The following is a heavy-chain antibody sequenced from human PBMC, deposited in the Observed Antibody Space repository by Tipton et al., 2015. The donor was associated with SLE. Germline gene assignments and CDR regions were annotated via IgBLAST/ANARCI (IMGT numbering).Heavy chain of an antibody. Sequence: LRLSCAASGGSISSGSYYWSWIRQPAGKGLEWIGHIYTSGSTNYNPSLKSRVTISVDTSKNQFSLKLSSVTAADTAVYYCARAGITGNFDYWGQGTLVTVSS. CDR2: IYTSGST. D-gene: IGHD1-20*01. V-gene: IGHV4-61*09. J-gene: IGHJ4*02. CDR3: ARAGITGNFDY. CDR1: GGSISSGSYY.